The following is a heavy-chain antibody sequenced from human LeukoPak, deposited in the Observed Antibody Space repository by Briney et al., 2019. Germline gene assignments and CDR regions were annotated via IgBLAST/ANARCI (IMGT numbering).Heavy chain of an antibody. D-gene: IGHD3-10*01. Sequence: KTSETLSLTCTVSGYSISSGYYWGWIRQPPGKGLEWIGSIYHSGSTYYNPSLKSRVTISVDTSKNQFSLKLSSVTAADTAVYYCGRFPGGFDAFDIWGQGTMVTVSS. V-gene: IGHV4-38-2*02. CDR2: IYHSGST. J-gene: IGHJ3*02. CDR3: GRFPGGFDAFDI. CDR1: GYSISSGYY.